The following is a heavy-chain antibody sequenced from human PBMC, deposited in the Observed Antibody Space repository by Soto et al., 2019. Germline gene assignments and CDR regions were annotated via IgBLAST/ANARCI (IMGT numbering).Heavy chain of an antibody. CDR2: IYHGGST. Sequence: PSETLSLTCAVSGGSISSGGYSWSWIRQPPGKGLEWIGYIYHGGSTYYNPSLKSRVTISVDRSKNQFSLKLSSVTAADTAVYYCARVNYYYGMDVWGQGTTVTVSS. J-gene: IGHJ6*02. CDR3: ARVNYYYGMDV. CDR1: GGSISSGGYS. V-gene: IGHV4-30-2*01.